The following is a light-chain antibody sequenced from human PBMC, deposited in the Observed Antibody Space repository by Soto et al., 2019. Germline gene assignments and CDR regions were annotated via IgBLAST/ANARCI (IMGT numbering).Light chain of an antibody. V-gene: IGKV3-15*01. J-gene: IGKJ1*01. Sequence: EVGMTQSATTLSGARVESATASGRASQSVSSNLAWYQQKPGQAPRLLIYGASTRATGIPARFSGSGSGTEFTRSICSLQTADVAVYYCQRYNNWPPGTFGQGTKVDIK. CDR1: QSVSSN. CDR2: GAS. CDR3: QRYNNWPPGT.